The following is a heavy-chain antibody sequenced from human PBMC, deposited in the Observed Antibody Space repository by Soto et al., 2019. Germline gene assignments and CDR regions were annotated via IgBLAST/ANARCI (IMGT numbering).Heavy chain of an antibody. CDR1: GFTVSSNY. Sequence: PGESLKISCAASGFTVSSNYMSWVRQAPGKRLEWVSIIYRDGTTYYAASVQGRFTIFRDNSENTLYLQMNSLRAEDTAMYYCARADSRPNDAFDIWGQGTMVTVSS. D-gene: IGHD3-3*01. CDR3: ARADSRPNDAFDI. J-gene: IGHJ3*02. CDR2: IYRDGTT. V-gene: IGHV3-53*01.